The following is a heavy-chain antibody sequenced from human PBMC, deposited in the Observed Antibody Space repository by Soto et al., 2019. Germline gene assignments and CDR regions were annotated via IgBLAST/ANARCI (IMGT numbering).Heavy chain of an antibody. Sequence: ASVKVSRKSSGYTFTSYAMHWVCEAPGQRHEWMGWLNAGNGNTKYSQKFQGRVTITRDTSASTAYKELSSLRSEDTAVYYCERSIVVVTARDYWGQGTLVTVSS. CDR2: LNAGNGNT. V-gene: IGHV1-3*01. CDR3: ERSIVVVTARDY. CDR1: GYTFTSYA. J-gene: IGHJ4*02. D-gene: IGHD2-21*02.